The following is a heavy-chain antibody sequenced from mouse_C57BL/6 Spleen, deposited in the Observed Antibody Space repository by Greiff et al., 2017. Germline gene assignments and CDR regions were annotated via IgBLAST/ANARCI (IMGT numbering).Heavy chain of an antibody. J-gene: IGHJ2*01. V-gene: IGHV1-15*01. D-gene: IGHD1-1*01. CDR2: IDPETGGT. CDR1: GYTFTDYE. CDR3: TRPGSSYPYYFDY. Sequence: VQLQQSGAELVRPGASVTLSCKASGYTFTDYEMHWVKQTPVHGLEWIGAIDPETGGTAYNQKFKGKAILTADKSSSTAYMELRSLTSEVSAVYYCTRPGSSYPYYFDYWGQGTTLTVSS.